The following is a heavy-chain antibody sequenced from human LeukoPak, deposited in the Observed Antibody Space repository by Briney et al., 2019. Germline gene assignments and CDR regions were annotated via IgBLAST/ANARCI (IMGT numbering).Heavy chain of an antibody. J-gene: IGHJ4*02. CDR1: GYTFTNYG. CDR2: ISAYNGNT. D-gene: IGHD3-16*01. V-gene: IGHV1-18*01. Sequence: ASVKVSCKASGYTFTNYGISWVRQAPGQGLEWMGWISAYNGNTNYAQKLQGRVTMTTDTSTSTAYMELRSLRSDDTAVYYCARGGSIMITFGGVPNDYWGQGTLVTVSS. CDR3: ARGGSIMITFGGVPNDY.